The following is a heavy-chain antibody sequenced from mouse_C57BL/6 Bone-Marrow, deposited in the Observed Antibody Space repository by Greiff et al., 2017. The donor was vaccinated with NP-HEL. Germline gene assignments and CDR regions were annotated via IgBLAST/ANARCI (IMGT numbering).Heavy chain of an antibody. D-gene: IGHD2-14*01. CDR3: ARTRVPLYAMDY. J-gene: IGHJ4*01. V-gene: IGHV1-82*01. CDR2: IYPGDGDT. CDR1: GYAFSSSW. Sequence: QVQLQQSGPELVKPGASVKISCKASGYAFSSSWMNWVKQRPGKGLEWIGRIYPGDGDTNYNGKFKGKATLTADKSSSTAYMQLSSLTSEDSAVYFCARTRVPLYAMDYWGKGTSVTVSS.